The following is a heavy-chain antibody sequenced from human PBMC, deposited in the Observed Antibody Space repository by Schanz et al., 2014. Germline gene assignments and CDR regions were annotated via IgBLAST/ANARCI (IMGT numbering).Heavy chain of an antibody. CDR1: GFTFRNYK. V-gene: IGHV3-21*04. CDR2: ISSTSTYI. J-gene: IGHJ3*01. D-gene: IGHD5-12*01. CDR3: ARDEGRDGYNLAFDV. Sequence: EVQLAESGGSLVKPGGSLRLSCAASGFTFRNYKMIWVRQAPGKGLEWVSSISSTSTYINYADSVKGRFTISRDNAKNSLHLQMNSLRAEDTALYFCARDEGRDGYNLAFDVWGQGTLVTVSS.